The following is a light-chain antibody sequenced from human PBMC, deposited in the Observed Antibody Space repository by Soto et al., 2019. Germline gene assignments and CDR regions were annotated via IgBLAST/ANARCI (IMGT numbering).Light chain of an antibody. CDR3: QQYSSSPLT. V-gene: IGKV3-15*01. Sequence: EVVMTQSPATLSVSPGERATLSCRASQTVHTKLAWYQQKPGQAPRLLVYDTSTRATGIPARFSGSGSGTEFTLTISSLQSEDFAVYYCQQYSSSPLTFGGGTKVEIK. J-gene: IGKJ4*01. CDR2: DTS. CDR1: QTVHTK.